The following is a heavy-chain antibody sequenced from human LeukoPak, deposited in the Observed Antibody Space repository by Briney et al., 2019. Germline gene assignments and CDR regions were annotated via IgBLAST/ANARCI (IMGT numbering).Heavy chain of an antibody. D-gene: IGHD5-24*01. J-gene: IGHJ4*02. CDR3: ARDLRDGYNFYFDY. CDR2: IYSGGST. Sequence: PGGSLRLSCAASGFTVSSNYMSWVRQAPGKGLEWVSVIYSGGSTYYADSVKGRFTISRDNSKNTLYLQMNSLRAEDTAVYYCARDLRDGYNFYFDYWGQGTLVTVSS. V-gene: IGHV3-66*01. CDR1: GFTVSSNY.